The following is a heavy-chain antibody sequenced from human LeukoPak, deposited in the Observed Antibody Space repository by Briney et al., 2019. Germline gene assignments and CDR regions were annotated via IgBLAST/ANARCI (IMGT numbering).Heavy chain of an antibody. J-gene: IGHJ4*02. D-gene: IGHD3-22*01. CDR3: ARHVGSSGYYREY. V-gene: IGHV4-34*01. CDR1: GGSFSDYY. CDR2: INHSGST. Sequence: PSETLSLTCAVYGGSFSDYYWTWIRQPPGEGLEWIGEINHSGSTNYNPSLKSRVTISVDTSKNQFSLKLSSVTAADTAVYYCARHVGSSGYYREYWGQGTLVTVSS.